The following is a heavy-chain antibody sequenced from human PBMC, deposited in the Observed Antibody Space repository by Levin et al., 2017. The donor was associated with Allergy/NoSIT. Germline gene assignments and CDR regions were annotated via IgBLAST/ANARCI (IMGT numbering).Heavy chain of an antibody. CDR1: GDSVSSNSAA. D-gene: IGHD1-26*01. CDR2: TYYRSKWSN. V-gene: IGHV6-1*01. J-gene: IGHJ4*02. CDR3: ARSSGVELGFDS. Sequence: SQTLSLTCAISGDSVSSNSAAWNWIRQSPSRGLEWLGRTYYRSKWSNDYVLSVKSRINIKPDTSKNQFSLQLTSVTPEDTAVYYCARSSGVELGFDSWGQGTLVTVSS.